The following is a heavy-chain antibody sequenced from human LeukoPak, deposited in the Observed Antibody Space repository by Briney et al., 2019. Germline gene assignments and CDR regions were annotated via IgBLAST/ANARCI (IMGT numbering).Heavy chain of an antibody. CDR2: INPNSGGT. J-gene: IGHJ5*02. CDR1: GYTFTGYY. CDR3: ARDGDNYYDSSGYYAWWFDP. V-gene: IGHV1-2*02. Sequence: ASVKVSCKASGYTFTGYYMHWVRQAPGQGLEWMGWINPNSGGTNYAQKFQGRVTKTRDTSISTAYMELSRLRSDDTAVYYCARDGDNYYDSSGYYAWWFDPWGQGTLVTVSS. D-gene: IGHD3-22*01.